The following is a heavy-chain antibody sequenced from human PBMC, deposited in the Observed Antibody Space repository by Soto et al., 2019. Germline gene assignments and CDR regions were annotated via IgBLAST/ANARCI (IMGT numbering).Heavy chain of an antibody. CDR1: GFSLSTSGVG. D-gene: IGHD3-10*01. V-gene: IGHV2-5*02. CDR2: IYWDDDK. CDR3: ALGTEKFDP. J-gene: IGHJ5*02. Sequence: QITLKESGPTLVKPTQTLTLTCTFSGFSLSTSGVGVAWIRQPPGKALEWLALIYWDDDKRYSPSLKGRLTITKDTSKNQVVLTMTKMDPVDTATYYWALGTEKFDPWGQGTLVTVSS.